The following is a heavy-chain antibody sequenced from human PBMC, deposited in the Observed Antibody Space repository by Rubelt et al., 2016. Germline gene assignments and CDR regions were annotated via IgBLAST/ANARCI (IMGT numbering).Heavy chain of an antibody. J-gene: IGHJ4*02. CDR2: IYYSGST. V-gene: IGHV4-59*08. CDR1: GGSISSYY. D-gene: IGHD6-13*01. CDR3: ARLTDRIAAAGSGGYY. Sequence: QVQLQESGPGLVKPSETLSLTCTVSGGSISSYYWSWIRQPPGKGLEWIGYIYYSGSTYYNPSLKGRVTVSVDTSKNQVFRKLSTVTAADTAVYYCARLTDRIAAAGSGGYYWGQGTLVTVSS.